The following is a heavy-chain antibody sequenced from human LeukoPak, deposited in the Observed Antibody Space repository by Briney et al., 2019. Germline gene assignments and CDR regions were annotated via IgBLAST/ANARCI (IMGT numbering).Heavy chain of an antibody. Sequence: SETLSLTCAVYGGSFSGYYWSWIRQPPGKGLEWIGEINHSGSTNYNPSLKSRVTISVDASKNQFSLKLSSVTAADTAVYYCARVSGFPDYWGQGTLVTVSS. CDR2: INHSGST. D-gene: IGHD3-10*01. CDR1: GGSFSGYY. V-gene: IGHV4-34*01. J-gene: IGHJ4*02. CDR3: ARVSGFPDY.